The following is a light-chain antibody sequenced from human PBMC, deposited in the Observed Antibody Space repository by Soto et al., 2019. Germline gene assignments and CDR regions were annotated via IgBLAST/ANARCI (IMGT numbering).Light chain of an antibody. CDR1: SGSVSASNY. CDR2: STS. Sequence: QTVVTQEPSLSVSPGGTVTLTCGLSSGSVSASNYPSWYQQTPGQAPRTLIYSTSTRSSGVPDRFSGSILGNKAALTITGAQAEDESDYHCVLYMGCGIWVFGGGTKVTVL. CDR3: VLYMGCGIWV. J-gene: IGLJ3*02. V-gene: IGLV8-61*01.